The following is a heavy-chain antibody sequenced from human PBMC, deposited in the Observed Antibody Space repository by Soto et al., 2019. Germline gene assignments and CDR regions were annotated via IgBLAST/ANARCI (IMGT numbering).Heavy chain of an antibody. CDR2: IKSKTDGGTT. CDR1: GFTFSSYS. Sequence: GGSLRLSCAASGFTFSSYSMNWVRQAPGKGLEWVGRIKSKTDGGTTDYAAPVKGRFTISRDDSKNTLYLQMNSLNTEDTAVYYCTTGLLLWFGELLSDDAFDIWGQGTMVTVSS. V-gene: IGHV3-15*01. D-gene: IGHD3-10*01. J-gene: IGHJ3*02. CDR3: TTGLLLWFGELLSDDAFDI.